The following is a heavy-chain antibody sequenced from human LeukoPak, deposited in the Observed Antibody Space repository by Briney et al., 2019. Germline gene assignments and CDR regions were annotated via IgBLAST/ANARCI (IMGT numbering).Heavy chain of an antibody. D-gene: IGHD3-16*02. Sequence: ASVKVSCKASGYIFTTYYLHWVRQAPGQGLEWMGIINPSGGSTTYAQKFQGRVTMTRDTSTNTAYMALSSLKSEDTAVYYCATSGVIPFGGLIVPSLDYWGQGTLVTVSS. J-gene: IGHJ4*02. V-gene: IGHV1-46*01. CDR2: INPSGGST. CDR1: GYIFTTYY. CDR3: ATSGVIPFGGLIVPSLDY.